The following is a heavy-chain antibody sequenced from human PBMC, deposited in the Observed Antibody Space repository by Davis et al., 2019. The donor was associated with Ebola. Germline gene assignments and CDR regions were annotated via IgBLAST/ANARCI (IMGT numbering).Heavy chain of an antibody. CDR2: FDPEHGGA. V-gene: IGHV1-24*01. CDR3: ARGITMVRARSWFDP. Sequence: ASVKVSCKVSEYTLAELSIHWVRQVPGKGLEWMGSFDPEHGGAIYSQKFQGRVTMIDDTSTDTAYMELSSLRSEDTAVYYCARGITMVRARSWFDPWGQGTLVTVSS. J-gene: IGHJ5*02. CDR1: EYTLAELS. D-gene: IGHD3-10*01.